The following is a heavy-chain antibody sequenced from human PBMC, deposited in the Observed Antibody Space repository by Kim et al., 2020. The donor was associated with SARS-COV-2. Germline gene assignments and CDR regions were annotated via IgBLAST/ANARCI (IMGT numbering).Heavy chain of an antibody. CDR3: ARLWRASKYNTSGGMDV. CDR2: IYPGDSEI. V-gene: IGHV5-51*01. Sequence: GESLKISCEASGYSFTSSWIGWVRQMPGKGLEWMGIIYPGDSEIRYSPSLRGQVTIPADRSTTTAYLQWNSLKASDTAMYYCARLWRASKYNTSGGMDVWGQGTAVRVSS. D-gene: IGHD1-1*01. J-gene: IGHJ6*02. CDR1: GYSFTSSW.